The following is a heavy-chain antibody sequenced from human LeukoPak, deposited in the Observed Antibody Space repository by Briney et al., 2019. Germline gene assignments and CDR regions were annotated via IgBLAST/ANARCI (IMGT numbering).Heavy chain of an antibody. Sequence: GESLKISCKGSGYSFTSYWIGWVRQMPGKGLEWMGIIYPGDSDTRYSPSFQGQVTISADKSISTAYLQWSSLKASDTAMYYCARQEGSSGWYHGMDVWGQGTTVTVSS. V-gene: IGHV5-51*01. CDR3: ARQEGSSGWYHGMDV. D-gene: IGHD6-13*01. CDR2: IYPGDSDT. J-gene: IGHJ6*02. CDR1: GYSFTSYW.